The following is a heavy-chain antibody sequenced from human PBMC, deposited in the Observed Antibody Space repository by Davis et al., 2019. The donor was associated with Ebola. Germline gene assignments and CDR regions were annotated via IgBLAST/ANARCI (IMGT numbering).Heavy chain of an antibody. CDR2: IKQDGSEK. CDR1: GFTFSSYW. D-gene: IGHD6-13*01. CDR3: ARDNPYSSSWYGLSYYYYGMDV. J-gene: IGHJ6*02. Sequence: PGGSLRLSCAASGFTFSSYWMSWVRQAPGKGLEWVANIKQDGSEKYYVDSVKGRFTISRDNAKNSLYLQMNSLRAEDTAVYYCARDNPYSSSWYGLSYYYYGMDVWGQGTTVTVS. V-gene: IGHV3-7*03.